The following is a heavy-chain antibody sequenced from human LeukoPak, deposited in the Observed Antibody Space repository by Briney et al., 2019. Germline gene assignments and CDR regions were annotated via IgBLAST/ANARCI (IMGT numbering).Heavy chain of an antibody. D-gene: IGHD3-22*01. CDR1: GLTFRNYA. V-gene: IGHV3-23*01. CDR3: ARRDSNGYYDTD. J-gene: IGHJ4*02. CDR2: ICANDGNT. Sequence: GGSLRLSCAASGLTFRNYAMSWVRRAPGKGLEWVSVICANDGNTYYADAVKGRFTISRDNSKDTLYLQMDSLRAEDTAVYYCARRDSNGYYDTDWGQGTLVTVSS.